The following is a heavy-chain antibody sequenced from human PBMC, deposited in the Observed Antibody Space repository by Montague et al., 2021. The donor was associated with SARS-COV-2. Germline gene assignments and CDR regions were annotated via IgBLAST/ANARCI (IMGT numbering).Heavy chain of an antibody. Sequence: SETLSLTCAVYGTSISGYYWNWIRQPPGKGLEWIGEINHGGSTKYSPSLKSRLTISADTSKNQFSLKLTSVAAADTAVYYCARLRDAVVPSPILGVRPYYSYYCLGVWGRGTPVTVSS. CDR3: ARLRDAVVPSPILGVRPYYSYYCLGV. D-gene: IGHD4-23*01. CDR1: GTSISGYY. J-gene: IGHJ6*01. CDR2: INHGGST. V-gene: IGHV4-34*01.